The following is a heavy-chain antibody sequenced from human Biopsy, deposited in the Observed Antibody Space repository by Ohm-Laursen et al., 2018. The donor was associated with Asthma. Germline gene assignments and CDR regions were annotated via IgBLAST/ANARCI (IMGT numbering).Heavy chain of an antibody. V-gene: IGHV3-53*01. D-gene: IGHD6-19*01. CDR3: ARGDSSGWSHYYFDY. J-gene: IGHJ4*02. Sequence: SLRLSWAAPGFAVSRDHMFWVRQAPGKGLEWVSVIYSGGTSHTADSVRGRFTISRDFSKNTLHLQMHSLRVEDTAVYYCARGDSSGWSHYYFDYWGQGTLVTVSS. CDR2: IYSGGTS. CDR1: GFAVSRDH.